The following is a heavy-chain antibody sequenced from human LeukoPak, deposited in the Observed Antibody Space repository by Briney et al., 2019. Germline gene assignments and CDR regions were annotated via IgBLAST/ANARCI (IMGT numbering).Heavy chain of an antibody. CDR2: ISSSGNYV. CDR1: GFTFSSYS. D-gene: IGHD1-26*01. Sequence: PGGSLRLSCGASGFTFSSYSMNWVRQAPGKGLEWVSSISSSGNYVYYADSVKGRFTISRDNAKNSLYLQMNSLRAEDTAVYYCAREQVGALDYWGQGALVTVS. J-gene: IGHJ4*02. CDR3: AREQVGALDY. V-gene: IGHV3-21*01.